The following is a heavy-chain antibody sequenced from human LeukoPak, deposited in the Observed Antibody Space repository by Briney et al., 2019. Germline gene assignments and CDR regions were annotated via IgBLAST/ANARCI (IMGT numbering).Heavy chain of an antibody. CDR2: IYYSGST. V-gene: IGHV4-59*01. J-gene: IGHJ5*02. Sequence: SETLSLTCTVSGGSISSYYWSWIRQPPGKGLEWIGYIYYSGSTNYNPSLKSRVTISVDTSKNQFSLKLSSVTAADTAVYYCARRAGYALTFDPWGQGTLVTVSS. CDR3: ARRAGYALTFDP. D-gene: IGHD2-2*01. CDR1: GGSISSYY.